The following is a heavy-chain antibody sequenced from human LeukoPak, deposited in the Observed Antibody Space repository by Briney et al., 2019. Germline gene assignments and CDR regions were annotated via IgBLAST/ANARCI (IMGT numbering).Heavy chain of an antibody. J-gene: IGHJ4*02. CDR2: ISNSGSTI. CDR1: GFTFSDYY. D-gene: IGHD3-10*01. CDR3: ARAGLLWFGVDY. V-gene: IGHV3-11*01. Sequence: GGSLRLSCGTSGFTFSDYYMSWIRQAPGKGLEWVSYISNSGSTIYYADSVKGRFTISRDNAKNSVYLQMNSLRAEDAAVYYCARAGLLWFGVDYWGRGTLVTVSS.